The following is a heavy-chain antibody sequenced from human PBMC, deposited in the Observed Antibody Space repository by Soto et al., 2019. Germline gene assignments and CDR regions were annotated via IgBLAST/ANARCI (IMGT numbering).Heavy chain of an antibody. CDR3: ARDPGVVVRTTPEY. V-gene: IGHV1-18*01. J-gene: IGHJ4*02. D-gene: IGHD2-15*01. CDR2: ISAYNGNT. CDR1: GYTFTSYG. Sequence: ASVKVSCKASGYTFTSYGISWVRQAPGQGLEWMGWISAYNGNTNYAQKLQGRVTMTTDTSTSTAYMELRSLRSDDTAVYYCARDPGVVVRTTPEYWGQGTLVTVSS.